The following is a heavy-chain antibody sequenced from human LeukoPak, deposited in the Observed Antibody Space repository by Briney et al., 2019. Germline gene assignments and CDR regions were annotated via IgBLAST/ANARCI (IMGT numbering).Heavy chain of an antibody. CDR1: GFTFSNYG. CDR3: AKELHQLYCSGGSCYSVWYFQH. CDR2: IR. V-gene: IGHV3-30*02. J-gene: IGHJ1*01. Sequence: GGSLRLSCAASGFTFSNYGMHWVRQAPGKGLEWVAFIRCRFTISRDNSKNTLYLQMNSLRAEDTAVYYCAKELHQLYCSGGSCYSVWYFQHWGQGTLVTVSS. D-gene: IGHD2-15*01.